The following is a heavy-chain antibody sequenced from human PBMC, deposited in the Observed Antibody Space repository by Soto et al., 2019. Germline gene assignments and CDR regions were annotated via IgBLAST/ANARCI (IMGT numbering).Heavy chain of an antibody. Sequence: SETLSLTCTVTGASVTSSTYYWGWIRQPPGKGLEWIGSIYYSGSTYYNPSLRSRVTITVDTSKNQVSLKLTSVTAADTAVYYCANDYGDYKSYYATDVWGQGTTVTVSS. D-gene: IGHD4-17*01. V-gene: IGHV4-39*01. CDR1: GASVTSSTYY. CDR2: IYYSGST. CDR3: ANDYGDYKSYYATDV. J-gene: IGHJ6*02.